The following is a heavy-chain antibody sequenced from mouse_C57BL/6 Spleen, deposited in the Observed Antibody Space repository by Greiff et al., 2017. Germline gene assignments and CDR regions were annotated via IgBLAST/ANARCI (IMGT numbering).Heavy chain of an antibody. Sequence: EVKLQESGPGLVKPSQSLSLTCSVTGYSITGGYYWNWILQFPGNKLEWMGYISYDGSNNYNPSLKNRISISRDTSKNQFFLKLNSVTTEDTATYYCARDRDKGFAYWGQGTLVTVSA. CDR1: GYSITGGYY. CDR2: ISYDGSN. CDR3: ARDRDKGFAY. V-gene: IGHV3-6*01. D-gene: IGHD3-1*01. J-gene: IGHJ3*01.